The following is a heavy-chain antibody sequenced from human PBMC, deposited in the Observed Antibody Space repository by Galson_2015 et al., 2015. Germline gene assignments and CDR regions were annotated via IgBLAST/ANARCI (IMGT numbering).Heavy chain of an antibody. J-gene: IGHJ4*02. D-gene: IGHD3-10*01. V-gene: IGHV3-15*01. CDR3: TTVPRGSGRQDY. Sequence: SLRLSCAASGFAFSNAWMSWVRQAPGKGLEWVGRIKSKTDGGTTDYAAPVKGRFTISRDDSKHTLYLQMNSLKTEDTAVYYCTTVPRGSGRQDYSGQGTLVTVSS. CDR1: GFAFSNAW. CDR2: IKSKTDGGTT.